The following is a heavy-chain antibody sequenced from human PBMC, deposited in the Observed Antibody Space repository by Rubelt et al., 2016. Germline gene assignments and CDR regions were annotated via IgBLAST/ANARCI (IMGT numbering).Heavy chain of an antibody. Sequence: QVQLQESGPGLVKPSETLSLTCTVSGGSISSYYWSWIRQPPGKGLEWIGEINHSGSTNYNPSLKSRGTISVDTSKNQFSRKLGSVTAADTAVYYCARGPPRILQNWFDPWGQGTLVTVSS. D-gene: IGHD3-9*01. CDR3: ARGPPRILQNWFDP. CDR2: INHSGST. CDR1: GGSISSYY. J-gene: IGHJ5*02. V-gene: IGHV4-59*12.